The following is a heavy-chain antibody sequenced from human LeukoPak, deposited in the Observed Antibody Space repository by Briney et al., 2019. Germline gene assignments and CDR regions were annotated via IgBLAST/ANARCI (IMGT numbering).Heavy chain of an antibody. CDR1: GFTFSSYS. Sequence: GGSLRLSCAASGFTFSSYSMNSVRQAPGKGLEWVSSISSSSSYIYYADSVKGRFTISRDNAKNSLYLQMNSLRAEDTAVYYCARGGVGAGDYWGQGTLVTVSS. CDR3: ARGGVGAGDY. V-gene: IGHV3-21*01. CDR2: ISSSSSYI. J-gene: IGHJ4*02. D-gene: IGHD1-26*01.